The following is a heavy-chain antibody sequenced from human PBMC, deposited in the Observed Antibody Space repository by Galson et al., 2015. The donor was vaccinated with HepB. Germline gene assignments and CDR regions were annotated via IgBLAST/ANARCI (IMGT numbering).Heavy chain of an antibody. CDR3: ARGPIVGAADV. Sequence: SVKVSCKASGGTFSNYAISWVRQAPGQGLEWMGGIIPMFGTTKYAQSFQGRITITADESTSTAYMELSSLRSEDTAVYYCARGPIVGAADVWGQGTTVTVSS. J-gene: IGHJ6*02. CDR2: IIPMFGTT. V-gene: IGHV1-69*13. D-gene: IGHD1-26*01. CDR1: GGTFSNYA.